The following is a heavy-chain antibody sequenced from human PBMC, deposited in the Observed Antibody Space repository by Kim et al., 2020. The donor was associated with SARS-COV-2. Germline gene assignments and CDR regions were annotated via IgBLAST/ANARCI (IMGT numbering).Heavy chain of an antibody. V-gene: IGHV4-4*02. CDR2: IYHSGST. CDR3: ASLYDSGGYEFDY. CDR1: GGSISSSNW. J-gene: IGHJ4*02. D-gene: IGHD3-22*01. Sequence: SETLSLTCAVSGGSISSSNWWSWVRQPPGKGLEWIGKIYHSGSTNYNPSLKSRVTISVDKSKNQFSLKLSSVTAADTAVYYCASLYDSGGYEFDYWGQGTLVTVSS.